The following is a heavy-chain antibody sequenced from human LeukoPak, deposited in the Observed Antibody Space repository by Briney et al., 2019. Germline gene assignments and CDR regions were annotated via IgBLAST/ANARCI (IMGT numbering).Heavy chain of an antibody. V-gene: IGHV3-23*01. J-gene: IGHJ4*02. CDR3: ARSSGNYYDSSGYTDY. CDR1: GFTFNIYA. Sequence: GGSLRLSCAVSGFTFNIYAMAWFRQAPGKGLEWVSVISGSTTFTSYADSVRGRFTISRDNSKNTLYLQMNSLRAEDTAVYYCARSSGNYYDSSGYTDYWGQGTLVTVSS. D-gene: IGHD3-22*01. CDR2: ISGSTTFT.